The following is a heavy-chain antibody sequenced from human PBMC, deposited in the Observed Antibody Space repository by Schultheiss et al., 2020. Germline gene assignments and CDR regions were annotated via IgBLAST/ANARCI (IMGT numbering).Heavy chain of an antibody. CDR1: GGSISSYY. Sequence: SETLSLTCTVSGGSISSYYWSWIRQPAGKGLEWIGRIYTSGSTNYNPSLKSRVTMSVDTSKNQFSLKLSSVTAADTAVYYCARATANIAVAGRTYWYFDLWGSGTLVNVYS. CDR2: IYTSGST. CDR3: ARATANIAVAGRTYWYFDL. J-gene: IGHJ2*01. D-gene: IGHD6-19*01. V-gene: IGHV4-4*07.